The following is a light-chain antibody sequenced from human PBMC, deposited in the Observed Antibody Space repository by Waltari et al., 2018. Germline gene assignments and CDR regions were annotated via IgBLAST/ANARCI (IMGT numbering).Light chain of an antibody. J-gene: IGKJ1*01. CDR1: QNVRIY. CDR3: QQYVEAPAT. V-gene: IGKV3-20*01. CDR2: HAS. Sequence: EIVLTQSPGTASLSPGDRTNFSCWASQNVRIYLDWYQQQPGQAPRLLIYHASTRANGIPDRFSASGSGTDFTLTSSRLEPEDFAMYYCQQYVEAPATFGQGTKVVIK.